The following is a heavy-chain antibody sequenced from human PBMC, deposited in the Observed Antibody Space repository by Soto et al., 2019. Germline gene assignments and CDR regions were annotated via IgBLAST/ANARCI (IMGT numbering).Heavy chain of an antibody. V-gene: IGHV3-23*01. CDR2: INGGSSTT. CDR1: GFTFSSYA. J-gene: IGHJ3*02. D-gene: IGHD1-26*01. CDR3: AGVIMGAMVHACEI. Sequence: EVQLLESGGDLVQPGGSLRLSCAASGFTFSSYAVNWVRQAPGKGLEWVSAINGGSSTTYYADSVKGRFTISRDNSRNTLYLQMNSLRAEDTAIYYCAGVIMGAMVHACEIWGQGTMVAVSS.